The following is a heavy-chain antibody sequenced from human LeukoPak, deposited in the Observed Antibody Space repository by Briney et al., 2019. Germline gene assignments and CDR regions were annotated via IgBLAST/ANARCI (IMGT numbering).Heavy chain of an antibody. D-gene: IGHD6-13*01. J-gene: IGHJ6*03. V-gene: IGHV4-39*02. CDR2: MFSGGST. CDR3: ARTTEAHSWRTRYYDYYMDV. CDR1: GGSISSSTFY. Sequence: SETLSLTCTVSGGSISSSTFYWGWIRQPPGKGLEWIGSMFSGGSTYYNPSLKSRVTISVDTSKNHFSLKLRSVTAADTSVYYCARTTEAHSWRTRYYDYYMDVWGKGTTVTVSS.